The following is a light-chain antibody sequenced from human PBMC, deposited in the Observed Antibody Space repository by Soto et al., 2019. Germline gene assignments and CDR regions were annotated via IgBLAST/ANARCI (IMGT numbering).Light chain of an antibody. CDR3: QQSYSAPYT. Sequence: DIQTTQSPSSLSASVGDRVTITCRASQSIRNYLNWYQQKPGKAPKLLIYAASSLQSGVPSRFSGSGSGTDFTLTFSSLQPEDFATYYCQQSYSAPYTFGQGTKLEIK. CDR1: QSIRNY. J-gene: IGKJ2*01. V-gene: IGKV1-39*01. CDR2: AAS.